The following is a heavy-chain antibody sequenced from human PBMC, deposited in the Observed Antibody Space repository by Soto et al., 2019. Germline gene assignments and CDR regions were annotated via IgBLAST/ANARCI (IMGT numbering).Heavy chain of an antibody. CDR3: AKEESSGWYRKADY. J-gene: IGHJ4*02. Sequence: QVQLVESGGGVVQPGRSLRLSCAASGFTFSVSGMHWVRQAPGEGLEWVGVIYYDGSEQYYGDSVKGRFTISRDNSKNTLYLQMNSLREEDTAVYYCAKEESSGWYRKADYWGQGTLVTVSS. D-gene: IGHD6-19*01. CDR2: IYYDGSEQ. CDR1: GFTFSVSG. V-gene: IGHV3-30*18.